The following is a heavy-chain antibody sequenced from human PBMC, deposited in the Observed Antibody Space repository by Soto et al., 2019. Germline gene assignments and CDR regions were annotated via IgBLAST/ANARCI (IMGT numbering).Heavy chain of an antibody. CDR1: GFTFSSYG. Sequence: QVQLVESGGGVVQPGRSLRLSCAASGFTFSSYGMHWVRQAPGKGLEWVAVISYDGSNKYYADSVKGRFTISRDNSKYTLYLQMNSLRAEDTAVYYCAKDSTVTTYYYYYMDVWGKGTTVTVSS. D-gene: IGHD4-17*01. J-gene: IGHJ6*03. CDR2: ISYDGSNK. CDR3: AKDSTVTTYYYYYMDV. V-gene: IGHV3-30*18.